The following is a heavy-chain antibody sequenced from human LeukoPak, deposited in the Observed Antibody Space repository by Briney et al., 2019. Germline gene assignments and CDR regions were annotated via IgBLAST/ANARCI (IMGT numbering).Heavy chain of an antibody. J-gene: IGHJ4*02. V-gene: IGHV4-34*01. CDR3: AREGSRYYSDY. D-gene: IGHD3-10*01. CDR1: GGSFSGYY. CDR2: INHSGST. Sequence: SETLSLTCAVYGGSFSGYYWSWIRQPPGKGLEWIGEINHSGSTNYNPSLKSRVTISVDTSKNQFSLKLSSVTAADTAVYYCAREGSRYYSDYWGQGTLVTVSS.